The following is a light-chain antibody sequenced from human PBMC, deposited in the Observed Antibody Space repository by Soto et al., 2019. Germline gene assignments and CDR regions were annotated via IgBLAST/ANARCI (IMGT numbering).Light chain of an antibody. CDR1: SSNIGAGYD. J-gene: IGLJ1*01. CDR3: QSYDSSLSEV. V-gene: IGLV1-40*01. Sequence: QSALTQPPSVSGAPGQRVTISCTRSSSNIGAGYDVHWYQQLPGTAPKLLIYGNSNRPSGVPDRFSGSKSGTSASLAITGLQAEDEADYYCQSYDSSLSEVFGTGAKVTVL. CDR2: GNS.